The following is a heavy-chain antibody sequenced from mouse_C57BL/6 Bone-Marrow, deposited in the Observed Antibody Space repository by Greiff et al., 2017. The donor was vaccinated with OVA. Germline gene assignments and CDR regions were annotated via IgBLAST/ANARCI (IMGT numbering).Heavy chain of an antibody. CDR2: ISSKSSTYAT. D-gene: IGHD2-13*01. V-gene: IGHV10-3*01. J-gene: IGHJ3*01. CDR1: GFTFNTYA. Sequence: EVMLVASGGGLVQPKGSLTLSCAASGFTFNTYAMHWVRQAPGTGLEWVARISSKSSTYATYYADSVKDRFTISRDDSQSMLYLQMNNLKTEDTAMYDGVSGDYARFAYWGQGTLVTVSA. CDR3: VSGDYARFAY.